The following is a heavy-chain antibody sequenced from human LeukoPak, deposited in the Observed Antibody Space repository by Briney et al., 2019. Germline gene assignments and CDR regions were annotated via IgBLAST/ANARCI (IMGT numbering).Heavy chain of an antibody. CDR3: ARGVGLGYRWFDP. J-gene: IGHJ5*02. V-gene: IGHV4-31*03. D-gene: IGHD1-1*01. CDR1: GGSISSGGYY. CDR2: IYYSGST. Sequence: KSSETLSLTCTVSGGSISSGGYYWSWIRQHPGKGLEWIGYIYYSGSTYYNPSLKSRVTISVDTSKNQFSLKLSSVTAADTAVYYCARGVGLGYRWFDPWGQGTLVTVSS.